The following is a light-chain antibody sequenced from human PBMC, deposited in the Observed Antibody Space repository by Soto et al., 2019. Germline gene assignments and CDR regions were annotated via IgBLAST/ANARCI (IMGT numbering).Light chain of an antibody. CDR3: QQYNKWPPLT. CDR1: QSVSSN. J-gene: IGKJ4*01. V-gene: IGKV3D-15*01. Sequence: EIVMTQSPATLSFSSGERATLSCRASQSVSSNLAWYQQKPGQSPRLLMYDASTRATGIPARFSGSGSETEFTLTISSLQSEDFAVYYCQQYNKWPPLTFGGGTKVDIK. CDR2: DAS.